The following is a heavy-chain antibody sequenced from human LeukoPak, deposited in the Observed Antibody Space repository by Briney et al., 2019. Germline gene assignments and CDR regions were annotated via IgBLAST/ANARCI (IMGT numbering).Heavy chain of an antibody. CDR2: ISGNGGAT. V-gene: IGHV3-23*01. CDR3: AKATTAIVVDNFFDY. D-gene: IGHD3-22*01. Sequence: GGSLRLSCAASGFTFTSYAMSWVRQAPGKGLEWVSAISGNGGATYYADSVKGRFTISRDNSKNTLHLQMNSLRAEDTALYYCAKATTAIVVDNFFDYWGQGSLVSVSS. CDR1: GFTFTSYA. J-gene: IGHJ4*02.